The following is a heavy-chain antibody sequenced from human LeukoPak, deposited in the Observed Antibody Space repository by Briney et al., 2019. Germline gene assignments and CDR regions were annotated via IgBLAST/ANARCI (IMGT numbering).Heavy chain of an antibody. D-gene: IGHD6-19*01. J-gene: IGHJ4*02. CDR3: ARDRPGSGWYYFDS. V-gene: IGHV3-48*04. Sequence: GSLRLSCAASGFTFSSYSMNWVRQAPGKGLEWVSFITSSSSTIHYVDSVKGRFTISRDNAKNSLYLQMNSLRAEDTAVYYCARDRPGSGWYYFDSWGQGTLVTVSS. CDR2: ITSSSSTI. CDR1: GFTFSSYS.